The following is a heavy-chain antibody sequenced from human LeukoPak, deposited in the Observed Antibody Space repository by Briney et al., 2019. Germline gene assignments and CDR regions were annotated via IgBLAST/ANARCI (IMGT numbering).Heavy chain of an antibody. D-gene: IGHD3-10*01. V-gene: IGHV3-30-3*01. CDR2: ISNDGSNK. CDR1: GFTFSSYA. J-gene: IGHJ4*02. Sequence: GRSLRLSCAASGFTFSSYAMHWVRQAPGKGLEWVAVISNDGSNKYYADSAKGRFTISRDNSKNTLYLQMNSLRAEDTAVYYCARGRLYYSDSASYEADYWGQGTLVTVSS. CDR3: ARGRLYYSDSASYEADY.